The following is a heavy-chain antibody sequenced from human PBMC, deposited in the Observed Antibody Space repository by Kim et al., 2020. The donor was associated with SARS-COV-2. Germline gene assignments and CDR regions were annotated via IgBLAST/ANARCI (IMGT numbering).Heavy chain of an antibody. CDR2: ISYDGSNK. V-gene: IGHV3-30-3*01. CDR3: ARANYFDY. J-gene: IGHJ4*02. CDR1: GFTFSSYA. Sequence: LSLTCAASGFTFSSYAMHWVRQAPGKGLEWVALISYDGSNKYYADSVKGRFTISRDNSKNTLYLQMNSLRPEDTAVYYCARANYFDYWGQGTLVTVS.